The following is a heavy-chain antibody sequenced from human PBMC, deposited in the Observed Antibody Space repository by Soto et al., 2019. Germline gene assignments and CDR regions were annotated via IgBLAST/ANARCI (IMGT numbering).Heavy chain of an antibody. CDR2: ISAYNGNT. J-gene: IGHJ6*02. CDR1: GYTFTSYG. V-gene: IGHV1-18*04. D-gene: IGHD6-19*01. Sequence: QVQLVQSGAEVKKPGASVKVSCKASGYTFTSYGISWVRQAPGQGLEWMGWISAYNGNTNYAQKLQGRVTMTTDTSTSTAYMELRSLRSDDTAVDYCARCYGIAVVHYYYGMDVWGQGTTVTVSS. CDR3: ARCYGIAVVHYYYGMDV.